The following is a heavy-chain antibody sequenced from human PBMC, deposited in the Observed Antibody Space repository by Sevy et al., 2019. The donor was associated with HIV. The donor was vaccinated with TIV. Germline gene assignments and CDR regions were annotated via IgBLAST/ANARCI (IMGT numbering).Heavy chain of an antibody. CDR3: AGTQLAFDY. Sequence: ASVKVSCKASGYTFTSYGISWVRQAPGQGLEWMGWISAYNGNTNYAQKLQGRVTLTTDTSTRTAYMELRSLRSDATAVYYCAGTQLAFDYWGQGTLVTVSS. V-gene: IGHV1-18*01. CDR1: GYTFTSYG. D-gene: IGHD1-1*01. J-gene: IGHJ4*02. CDR2: ISAYNGNT.